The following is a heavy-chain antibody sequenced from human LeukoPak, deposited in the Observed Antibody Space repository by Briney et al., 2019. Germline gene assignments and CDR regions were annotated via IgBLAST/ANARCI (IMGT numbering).Heavy chain of an antibody. CDR2: IYYSGST. CDR1: GGSISSYY. CDR3: ARDGGENYFDY. Sequence: SETLSLTCTVSGGSISSYYWSWIRQPPGKGLEWIGYIYYSGSTYYNPSLKSRVTISVDTSKNQFSLKLSSVTAADTAAYYCARDGGENYFDYWGQGTLVTVSS. J-gene: IGHJ4*02. V-gene: IGHV4-59*12. D-gene: IGHD3-10*01.